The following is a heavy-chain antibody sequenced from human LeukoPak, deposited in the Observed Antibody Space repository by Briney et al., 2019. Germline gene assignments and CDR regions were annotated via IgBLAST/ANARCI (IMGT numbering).Heavy chain of an antibody. CDR2: IIPIFGTA. Sequence: ASVKVSCKASGGTFSSYAISWVRQAPGQGLEWMGGIIPIFGTANYAQKFQGRVTITADESTSTAYMELSSLRSEDMAVYYCARSSYYYDSSGYYSHFDYWGQGTLVTVSS. CDR1: GGTFSSYA. CDR3: ARSSYYYDSSGYYSHFDY. V-gene: IGHV1-69*13. D-gene: IGHD3-22*01. J-gene: IGHJ4*02.